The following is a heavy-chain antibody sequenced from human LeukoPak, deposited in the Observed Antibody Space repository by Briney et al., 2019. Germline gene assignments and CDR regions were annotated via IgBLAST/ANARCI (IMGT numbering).Heavy chain of an antibody. V-gene: IGHV1-8*01. CDR1: GYTFTSYD. CDR3: ARASRIAASQRSDYYYYMDV. D-gene: IGHD6-6*01. Sequence: ASVKVSCKASGYTFTSYDINWVRQATGQGLEWMGWMNPNSGNTGYAQKFQGRVTMTRNTSISTAYMELSSLRSEDTAVYYCARASRIAASQRSDYYYYMDVWGKGSTVTVSS. J-gene: IGHJ6*03. CDR2: MNPNSGNT.